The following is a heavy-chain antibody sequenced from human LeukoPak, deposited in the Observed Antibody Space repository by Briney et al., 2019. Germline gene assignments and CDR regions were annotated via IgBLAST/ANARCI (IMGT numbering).Heavy chain of an antibody. V-gene: IGHV3-53*01. Sequence: PGGSLRLSCAASGFTVSSNHMSWVRQAPGKGLEWVSVFYSGGSTYYADSVKGRFTISRDNSKNTLYLQMNSLRAEDTAVYYCAGMGPQRYRFDYWGQGTLVTVSS. D-gene: IGHD1-14*01. J-gene: IGHJ4*02. CDR1: GFTVSSNH. CDR2: FYSGGST. CDR3: AGMGPQRYRFDY.